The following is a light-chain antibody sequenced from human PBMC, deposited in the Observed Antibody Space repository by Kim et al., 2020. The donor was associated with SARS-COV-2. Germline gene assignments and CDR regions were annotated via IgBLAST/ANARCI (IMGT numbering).Light chain of an antibody. CDR2: GAS. V-gene: IGKV3-15*01. J-gene: IGKJ5*01. CDR1: QSINTN. Sequence: SLSPGERATLSCRASQSINTNLAWFQQKPGQAPRVLIYGASARATGIPARLSGSGSGTEFTLTISNLQSEDFAVYYCQQYAYWRAFGQGTRLEIK. CDR3: QQYAYWRA.